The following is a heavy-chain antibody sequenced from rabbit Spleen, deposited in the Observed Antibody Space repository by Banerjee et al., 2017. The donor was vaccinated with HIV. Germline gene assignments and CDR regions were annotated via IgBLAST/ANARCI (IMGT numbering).Heavy chain of an antibody. CDR2: IYISGGST. CDR1: GFDFSNKYV. CDR3: ARDVDTIYFRFSL. Sequence: QEQVVESGGGLVKPGASLTLTCTASGFDFSNKYVVCWVRQAPGKGLEWIACIYISGGSTYYASWAKGRFTISETSSTTVTLQMTSLTAADTATYFCARDVDTIYFRFSLWGQGTLVTVS. D-gene: IGHD1-1*01. V-gene: IGHV1S45*01. J-gene: IGHJ4*01.